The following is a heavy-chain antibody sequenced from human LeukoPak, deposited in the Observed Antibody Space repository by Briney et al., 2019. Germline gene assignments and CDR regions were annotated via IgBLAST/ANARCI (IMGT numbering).Heavy chain of an antibody. D-gene: IGHD2-15*01. CDR1: GYTFTSYD. J-gene: IGHJ6*02. Sequence: GASVKVSCKASGYTFTSYDINWVRQATGQGLEWMGWMNPNSGNTGYAQKFQGRVTMTRNTSISTAYMELSSLRSEDTAVYYCARVNCSSGSCYGGYYYYGMDVWGQGTTVTVSS. V-gene: IGHV1-8*01. CDR2: MNPNSGNT. CDR3: ARVNCSSGSCYGGYYYYGMDV.